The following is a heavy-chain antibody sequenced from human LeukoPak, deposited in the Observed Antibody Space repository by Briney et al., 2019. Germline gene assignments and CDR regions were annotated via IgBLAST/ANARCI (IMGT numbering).Heavy chain of an antibody. V-gene: IGHV3-30*02. J-gene: IGHJ4*02. Sequence: GSLRLSCAASGFTFSSYGMHWVRQAPGKGLEWVAFIRYDGSNKYYADSVKGRFTISRDNAKNSLYLQMNSLRAEDTAVYYCAREGGEKCSSTSCSFDYWGQGTLVTVSS. CDR3: AREGGEKCSSTSCSFDY. CDR1: GFTFSSYG. CDR2: IRYDGSNK. D-gene: IGHD2-2*01.